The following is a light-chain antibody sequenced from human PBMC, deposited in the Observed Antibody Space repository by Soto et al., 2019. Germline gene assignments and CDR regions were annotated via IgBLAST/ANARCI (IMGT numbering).Light chain of an antibody. Sequence: SYELTQPPSVSVSPGQTARITCSGDELPSKYVFWYQKKSGRAPVLVIFEDNKRPSGIPDRFSASSSGTVATLSVSGAQVEDEADYFCYSTDSSGYERVFGGGTKLTVL. CDR2: EDN. J-gene: IGLJ2*01. CDR1: ELPSKY. V-gene: IGLV3-10*01. CDR3: YSTDSSGYERV.